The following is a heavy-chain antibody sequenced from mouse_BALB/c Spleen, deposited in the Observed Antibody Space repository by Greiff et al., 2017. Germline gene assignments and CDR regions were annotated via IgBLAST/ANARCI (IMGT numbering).Heavy chain of an antibody. CDR3: ARTTFGNYDY. J-gene: IGHJ2*01. V-gene: IGHV1-54*01. CDR1: GYAFTNYL. Sequence: QVHVKQSGAELVRPGTSVKVSCKASGYAFTNYLIEWVKQRPGQGLEWIGVINPGSGGTNYNEKFKGKATLTADKSSSTAYMQLSSLTSDDSAVYFCARTTFGNYDYWGQGTTLTVSS. D-gene: IGHD2-1*01. CDR2: INPGSGGT.